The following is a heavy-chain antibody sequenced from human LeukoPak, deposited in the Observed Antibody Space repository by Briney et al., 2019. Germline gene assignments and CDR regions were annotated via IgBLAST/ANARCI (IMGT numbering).Heavy chain of an antibody. D-gene: IGHD3-22*01. V-gene: IGHV3-48*03. J-gene: IGHJ5*02. CDR2: ICSSGSTI. CDR1: GFTFSSYD. CDR3: ARVPYYYDSSGLAFDP. Sequence: GGSLRLSCSASGFTFSSYDMDWVRQAPGKGLEWVSYICSSGSTIYYADSVKGRFTISSDNAKNSLDLQMNSLRAEDTAVYYCARVPYYYDSSGLAFDPYGWGTRTTV.